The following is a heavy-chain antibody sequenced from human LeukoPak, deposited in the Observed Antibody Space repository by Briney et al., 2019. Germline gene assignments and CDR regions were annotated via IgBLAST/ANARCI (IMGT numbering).Heavy chain of an antibody. Sequence: GGSLRLSCAASGFTFSSYAMSWVRQAPGKGLEWVSTISGSGDTTYSADSVKGRFAISRDNSKNTLYLQMNSLRAEDTAVYYCAKGHLSATVVTSFDYWGQGTLVTVSS. CDR1: GFTFSSYA. V-gene: IGHV3-23*01. J-gene: IGHJ4*02. CDR2: ISGSGDTT. D-gene: IGHD4-23*01. CDR3: AKGHLSATVVTSFDY.